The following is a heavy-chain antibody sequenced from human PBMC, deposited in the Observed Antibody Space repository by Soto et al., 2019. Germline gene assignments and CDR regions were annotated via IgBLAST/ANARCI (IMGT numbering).Heavy chain of an antibody. CDR2: IYYSGST. CDR1: GGSISSSSYY. CDR3: ARDVVAGTLDY. D-gene: IGHD6-19*01. Sequence: SETLSLTCTVSGGSISSSSYYWGWIRQPPGKGLEWIGSIYYSGSTYYNPSLKSRVTISVDTSKNQFSLKLSSVTAADTAVYYCARDVVAGTLDYWGQGTLVTVSS. J-gene: IGHJ4*02. V-gene: IGHV4-39*07.